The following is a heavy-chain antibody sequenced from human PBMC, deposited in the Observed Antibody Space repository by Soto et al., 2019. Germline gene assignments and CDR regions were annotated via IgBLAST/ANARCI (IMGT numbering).Heavy chain of an antibody. J-gene: IGHJ4*02. CDR1: AFTFSSYG. CDR3: AKDRAAADYFFDY. Sequence: QVQLVESGGGVVQPGRSLRLSCVASAFTFSSYGMHWLRQAPGRGLEWVAVISYDGSNQYYADSVKGRFTISRDNSKNTLYLQMDSLRVADTAVYYCAKDRAAADYFFDYWGQGTLVTVSS. CDR2: ISYDGSNQ. D-gene: IGHD6-13*01. V-gene: IGHV3-30*18.